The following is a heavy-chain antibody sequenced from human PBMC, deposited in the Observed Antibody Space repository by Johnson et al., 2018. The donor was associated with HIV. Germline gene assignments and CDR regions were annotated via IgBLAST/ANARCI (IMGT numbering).Heavy chain of an antibody. Sequence: QVQLVESGGGLVQPGGSLRLSCAASGFTFSDYYINWIRQAPGKGLEWVSYIDSSGSGIYYADSVKGRFTISRDNAKNSLYLQLNSLRAEDTAVYYCAKDLGNWDSPRSAFDMWGQGTMVTVSS. V-gene: IGHV3-11*04. CDR1: GFTFSDYY. CDR3: AKDLGNWDSPRSAFDM. J-gene: IGHJ3*02. CDR2: IDSSGSGI. D-gene: IGHD1/OR15-1a*01.